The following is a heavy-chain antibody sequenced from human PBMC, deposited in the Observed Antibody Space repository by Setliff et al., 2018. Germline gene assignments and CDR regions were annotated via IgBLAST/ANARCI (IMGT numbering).Heavy chain of an antibody. CDR3: ARVSSYGSGSYYYYYYGMDV. CDR2: INHSGST. D-gene: IGHD3-10*01. J-gene: IGHJ6*02. Sequence: SETLSLTCTVSGGSISSSSYYWGWIRQPPGKGLEWIGEINHSGSTNYNPSLKSRVTISVDTSKNQFSLKLSSVTAADTAVYYCARVSSYGSGSYYYYYYGMDVWGQGTTVTVSS. CDR1: GGSISSSSYY. V-gene: IGHV4-39*07.